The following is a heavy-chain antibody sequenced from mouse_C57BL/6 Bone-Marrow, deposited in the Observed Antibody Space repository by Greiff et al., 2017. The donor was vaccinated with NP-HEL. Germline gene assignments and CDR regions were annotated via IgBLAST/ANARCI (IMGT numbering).Heavy chain of an antibody. D-gene: IGHD2-3*01. CDR2: IRNKANGYTT. CDR3: ARHYDGRHGYFDV. CDR1: GFTFTDYY. Sequence: EVHLVESGGGLVQPGGSLSLSCAASGFTFTDYYMSWVRQPPGKALEWLGFIRNKANGYTTEYSASVKGRFTISRDNSQSILYLQMNALRAEDSATYYCARHYDGRHGYFDVWGTGTTVTVSS. V-gene: IGHV7-3*01. J-gene: IGHJ1*03.